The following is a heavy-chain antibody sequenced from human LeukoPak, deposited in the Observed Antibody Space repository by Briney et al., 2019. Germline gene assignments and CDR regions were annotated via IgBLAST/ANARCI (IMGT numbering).Heavy chain of an antibody. Sequence: GGSLRLSCAASGFTFSNYGVHWVRQAPGKGLEWVSFIHFDGSNKYYADSVKGRFTISRDSSKNILYLQMNSLRAEDTAVYYCAKDRCSNGVGCYYYYMDVWGKGTTVTISS. D-gene: IGHD2-8*01. CDR3: AKDRCSNGVGCYYYYMDV. CDR2: IHFDGSNK. V-gene: IGHV3-30*02. CDR1: GFTFSNYG. J-gene: IGHJ6*03.